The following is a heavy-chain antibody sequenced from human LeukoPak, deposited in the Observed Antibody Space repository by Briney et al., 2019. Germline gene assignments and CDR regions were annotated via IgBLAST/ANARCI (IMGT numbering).Heavy chain of an antibody. CDR3: ARLHDYGDYGVDY. J-gene: IGHJ4*02. D-gene: IGHD4-17*01. V-gene: IGHV4-59*08. CDR2: ICYSGST. CDR1: GGSISSYY. Sequence: PWETLSLTCTASGGSISSYYWSWIRQPPGKGLEWVGYICYSGSTNYNPSSKSRVTISVDTSKNQFSLKLSSETAADTAVYYCARLHDYGDYGVDYWGQGTLVTVSS.